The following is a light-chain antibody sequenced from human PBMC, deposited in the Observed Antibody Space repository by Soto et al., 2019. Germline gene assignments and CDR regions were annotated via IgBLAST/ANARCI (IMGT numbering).Light chain of an antibody. J-gene: IGKJ5*01. CDR2: GAS. V-gene: IGKV3-15*01. Sequence: EIVMPQSPDTLPVSPGERATLSCRASQSVSSNLAWYQQKPGQAPRLLIYGASTRATGIPARFSGSGSGTEFTLTISRLQSEDFAVYYCQQYNNWPPTTCGQGTRLEIK. CDR3: QQYNNWPPTT. CDR1: QSVSSN.